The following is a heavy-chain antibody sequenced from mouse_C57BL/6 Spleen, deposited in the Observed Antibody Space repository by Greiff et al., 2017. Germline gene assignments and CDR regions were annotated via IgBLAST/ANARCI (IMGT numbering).Heavy chain of an antibody. CDR1: GYSITSGYY. Sequence: EVKLQESGPGLVKPSQSLSLTCSVTGYSITSGYYWNWIRQFPGNKLEWMGYISYDGSNNYNPSLKNRISITRDTSKNQFFLKLNSVTTEDTATXYCARDDHYYGSREDYWGQGTSVTVSS. CDR3: ARDDHYYGSREDY. V-gene: IGHV3-6*01. D-gene: IGHD1-1*01. J-gene: IGHJ4*01. CDR2: ISYDGSN.